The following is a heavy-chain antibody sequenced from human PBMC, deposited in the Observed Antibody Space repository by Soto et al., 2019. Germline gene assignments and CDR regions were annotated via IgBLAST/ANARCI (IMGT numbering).Heavy chain of an antibody. V-gene: IGHV3-74*01. Sequence: GGSLRLSCAASGFTFSSYWMHWVRQAPGKGLVWVSRINSDGSSTSYADSVKGRFTISRDNAKNTLYLQMNSLRAEDAAVYYCARERVEWDCGGDCYSGAFDIWGQGTMVTVSS. J-gene: IGHJ3*02. CDR2: INSDGSST. CDR1: GFTFSSYW. D-gene: IGHD2-21*02. CDR3: ARERVEWDCGGDCYSGAFDI.